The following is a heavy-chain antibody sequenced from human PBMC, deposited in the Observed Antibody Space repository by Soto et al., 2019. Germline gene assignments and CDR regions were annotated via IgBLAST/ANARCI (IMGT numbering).Heavy chain of an antibody. V-gene: IGHV4-59*01. CDR2: LYNTGST. Sequence: TLSLTCTVSGGSISRYYWSWIRQPPGKGLEWIGYLYNTGSTIYNPSLKSRVTISVDTSKNQFSLKLNSVTAADTAVYYYARDLWGYCGTDCYPLDVWGQGTTVTVSS. D-gene: IGHD2-21*02. CDR1: GGSISRYY. J-gene: IGHJ6*02. CDR3: ARDLWGYCGTDCYPLDV.